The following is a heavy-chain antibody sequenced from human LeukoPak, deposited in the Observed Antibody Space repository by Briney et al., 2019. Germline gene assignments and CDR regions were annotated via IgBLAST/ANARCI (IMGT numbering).Heavy chain of an antibody. CDR3: ARATATGSWGLFDY. D-gene: IGHD1-1*01. Sequence: SETLSLTCSVSGGSVSSSSYYWGWIRQPPGKGLEWIGSSLHSGSPYYNPSLKSRVTISVDTSKNQFSLKLSSVTDADTAVYYCARATATGSWGLFDYWGQGTQVIVSS. CDR2: SLHSGSP. CDR1: GGSVSSSSYY. V-gene: IGHV4-39*01. J-gene: IGHJ4*02.